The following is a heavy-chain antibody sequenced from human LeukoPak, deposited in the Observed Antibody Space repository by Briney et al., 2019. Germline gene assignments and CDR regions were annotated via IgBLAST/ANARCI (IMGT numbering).Heavy chain of an antibody. CDR3: ARAGDYYGSGRGRFDP. CDR2: ISYDGSNK. CDR1: GFTFSSYA. D-gene: IGHD3-10*01. Sequence: GGSLRLSCAASGFTFSSYAMHWVRQAPGKGLEWVAVISYDGSNKYYADSVKGRFTISRDNSKNTLYLQMNSLRAEDTAVYYCARAGDYYGSGRGRFDPWGQGTLVTVSS. J-gene: IGHJ5*02. V-gene: IGHV3-30*04.